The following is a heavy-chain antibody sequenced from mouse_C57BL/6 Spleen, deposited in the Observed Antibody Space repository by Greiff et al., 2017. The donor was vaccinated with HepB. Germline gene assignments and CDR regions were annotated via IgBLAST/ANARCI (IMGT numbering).Heavy chain of an antibody. J-gene: IGHJ4*01. D-gene: IGHD1-1*01. Sequence: QVQLKESGPELVKPGASVKISCKASGYAFSSSWMNWVKQRPGKGLEWIGRIYPGDGDTNYNGKFKDKATLTADKSSSTAYMQLSSLTSEDSAVYFCARTDLRDAMDYWGQGTSVTVSS. CDR3: ARTDLRDAMDY. CDR1: GYAFSSSW. V-gene: IGHV1-82*01. CDR2: IYPGDGDT.